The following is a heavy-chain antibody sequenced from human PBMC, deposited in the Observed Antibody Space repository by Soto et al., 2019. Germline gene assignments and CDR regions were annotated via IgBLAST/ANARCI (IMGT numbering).Heavy chain of an antibody. CDR1: GGSISNYY. J-gene: IGHJ4*02. CDR2: ISYSGST. CDR3: ARTRYCSSTSCYFDH. D-gene: IGHD2-2*01. V-gene: IGHV4-59*08. Sequence: PSETLSLTCTVSGGSISNYYWSWIRQPPGKGLEWIGYISYSGSTNYNPSLKSRVTISGDTSKTQFSLRLSSVTAADTAVYYCARTRYCSSTSCYFDHWGQGTLVTVSS.